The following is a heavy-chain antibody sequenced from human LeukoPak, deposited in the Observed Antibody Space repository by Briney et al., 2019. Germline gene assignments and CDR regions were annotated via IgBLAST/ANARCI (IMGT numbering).Heavy chain of an antibody. Sequence: PGGSLRLSSAASGFTFCSDWTHSVPHTPGERLLWVSRINTDESSTVYADSGKGRFTITRDNAKNTLYLKMNSLRAEDTAVYYCARNPSSSLEFWGQGTLVTVSS. CDR1: GFTFCSDW. CDR3: ARNPSSSLEF. J-gene: IGHJ4*02. D-gene: IGHD1-1*01. CDR2: INTDESST. V-gene: IGHV3-74*01.